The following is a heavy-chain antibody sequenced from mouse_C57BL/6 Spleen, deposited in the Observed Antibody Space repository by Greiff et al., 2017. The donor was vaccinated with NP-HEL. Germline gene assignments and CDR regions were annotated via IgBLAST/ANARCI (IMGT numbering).Heavy chain of an antibody. CDR3: APNYYGSSYVGAMDD. CDR1: GYAFSSSW. Sequence: QVQLKESGPELVKPGASVKISCKASGYAFSSSWMNWVKQRPGKGLEWIGRIYPGDGDTNYNGKFKGKATLTADKSSSTAYMQLSSLTSEDSAVYYCAPNYYGSSYVGAMDDWGQGTTVTVAS. V-gene: IGHV1-82*01. CDR2: IYPGDGDT. J-gene: IGHJ4*01. D-gene: IGHD1-1*01.